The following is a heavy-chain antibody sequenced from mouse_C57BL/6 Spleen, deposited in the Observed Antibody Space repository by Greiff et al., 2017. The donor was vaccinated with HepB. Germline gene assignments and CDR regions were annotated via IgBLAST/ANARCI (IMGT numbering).Heavy chain of an antibody. CDR2: ISDGGSYT. CDR3: ARGEHLWYFDV. CDR1: GFTFSSYA. J-gene: IGHJ1*03. D-gene: IGHD2-13*01. V-gene: IGHV5-4*03. Sequence: EVMLVESGGGLVKPGGSLKLSCAASGFTFSSYAMSWVRQTPEKRLEWVATISDGGSYTYYPDNVKGRFTISRDNAKNNLYLQMSHLKSEDTAMYYCARGEHLWYFDVWGTGTTVTVSS.